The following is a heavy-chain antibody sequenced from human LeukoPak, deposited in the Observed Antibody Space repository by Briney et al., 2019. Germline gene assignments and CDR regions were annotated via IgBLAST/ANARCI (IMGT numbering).Heavy chain of an antibody. CDR3: RRVFPPPRVEPAGDY. CDR1: GFTFSDCD. V-gene: IGHV3-21*06. D-gene: IGHD1-14*01. J-gene: IGHJ4*02. CDR2: ISYRSSHI. Sequence: KPGGSLRLSCTASGFTFSDCDMNWFRQAPGKGLEWVSSISYRSSHIYYADSAKGRVTISRDNTKNSLYLQMNNLRAEDTAVYYCRRVFPPPRVEPAGDYWGRGTLVTVSS.